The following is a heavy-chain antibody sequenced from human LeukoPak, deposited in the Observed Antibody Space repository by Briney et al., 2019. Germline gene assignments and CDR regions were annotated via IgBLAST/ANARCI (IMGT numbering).Heavy chain of an antibody. CDR1: GGSLRNYF. V-gene: IGHV4-59*01. CDR3: ARGADSSGYYSIFFFDY. J-gene: IGHJ4*02. Sequence: SETLSLTCTVSGGSLRNYFGSWIRQPPGKGLEWIGYIYYSGSTNYNPSLKSRVTISVDTSKNQFSLKLSSVTAADTAVYYCARGADSSGYYSIFFFDYWGQGTLVTVSS. CDR2: IYYSGST. D-gene: IGHD3-22*01.